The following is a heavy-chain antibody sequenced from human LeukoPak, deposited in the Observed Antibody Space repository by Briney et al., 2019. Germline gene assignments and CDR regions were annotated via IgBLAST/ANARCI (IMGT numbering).Heavy chain of an antibody. CDR1: GFTFSSYS. CDR2: ISSSSSYI. CDR3: ARGPLLVNGMDV. D-gene: IGHD3-3*02. Sequence: PGGSLRLSCAASGFTFSSYSMNWVRQAPGKGLEWVSSISSSSSYIYYADSVKGRFTISRYNAKNSLYLQMNSLRAEDTAVYYCARGPLLVNGMDVWGQGTTVTVSS. J-gene: IGHJ6*02. V-gene: IGHV3-21*04.